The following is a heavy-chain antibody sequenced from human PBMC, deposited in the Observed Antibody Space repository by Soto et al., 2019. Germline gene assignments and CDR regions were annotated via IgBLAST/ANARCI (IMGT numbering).Heavy chain of an antibody. CDR2: IIPVIGIG. J-gene: IGHJ6*03. CDR1: GGSFSTYT. Sequence: QVQLVQSGAEVKKPGSSVKVSCKATGGSFSTYTINWVRQAPEQGLEWMGRIIPVIGIGNYAQKFKGRVTITADKSTSTAYMELRSLRSEDTAVYYCAGEDYDYYYLDVWGKGTTVTVSS. V-gene: IGHV1-69*08. CDR3: AGEDYDYYYLDV.